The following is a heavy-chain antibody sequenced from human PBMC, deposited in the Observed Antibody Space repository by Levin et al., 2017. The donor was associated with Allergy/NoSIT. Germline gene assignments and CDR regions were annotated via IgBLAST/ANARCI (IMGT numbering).Heavy chain of an antibody. D-gene: IGHD4-23*01. Sequence: GGSLRLSCAASGFTFSSYGMHWVRQAPGKGLEWVAVISYDGSNKYYADSVKGRFTISRDNSKNTLYLQMNSLRAEDTAVYYCAKDRRDYGGIGTEIDYWGQGTLVTVSS. CDR2: ISYDGSNK. CDR1: GFTFSSYG. CDR3: AKDRRDYGGIGTEIDY. V-gene: IGHV3-30*18. J-gene: IGHJ4*02.